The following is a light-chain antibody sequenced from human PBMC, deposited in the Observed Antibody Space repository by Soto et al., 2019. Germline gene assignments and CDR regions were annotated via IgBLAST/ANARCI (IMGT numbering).Light chain of an antibody. CDR3: SSYTSSSTRV. CDR1: SSDVGGYNY. V-gene: IGLV2-14*01. CDR2: DVS. Sequence: QSALTQPASVSGSPGQSSTISCTGTSSDVGGYNYVSWYQQHPGKAPKLMIYDVSNRPSGVSNRFSGSKSGNTASLTISGLQAEHEADYYCSSYTSSSTRVFGGGTKVTVL. J-gene: IGLJ2*01.